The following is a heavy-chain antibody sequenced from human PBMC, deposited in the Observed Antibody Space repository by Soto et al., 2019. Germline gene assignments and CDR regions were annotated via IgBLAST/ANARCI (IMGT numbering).Heavy chain of an antibody. CDR3: ARDYCSSTSCYVYDY. V-gene: IGHV3-21*01. CDR2: ISSSSSYI. D-gene: IGHD2-2*01. Sequence: PGGSLRLSCAASGFTFSSYSMNWVRQAPGKGLEWVSSISSSSSYIYYADSVKGRFTISRDNAKNSLYLQMNSLRAEDTAVYYCARDYCSSTSCYVYDYWGQGTLVTLSS. J-gene: IGHJ4*02. CDR1: GFTFSSYS.